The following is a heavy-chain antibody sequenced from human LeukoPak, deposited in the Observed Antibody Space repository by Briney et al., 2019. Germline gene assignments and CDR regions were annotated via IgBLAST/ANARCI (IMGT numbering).Heavy chain of an antibody. D-gene: IGHD2-21*01. CDR2: INSDGSST. CDR3: ASAYCGGDCYSSHAFDI. J-gene: IGHJ3*02. Sequence: GSLRLSCAASGFTFSSYWMHWVRQAPGKGLVWVSRINSDGSSTSYADSVKGRFTISRDNAKNTLYLQMNSLRAEDMALYYCASAYCGGDCYSSHAFDIWGQGTMVTVSS. CDR1: GFTFSSYW. V-gene: IGHV3-74*01.